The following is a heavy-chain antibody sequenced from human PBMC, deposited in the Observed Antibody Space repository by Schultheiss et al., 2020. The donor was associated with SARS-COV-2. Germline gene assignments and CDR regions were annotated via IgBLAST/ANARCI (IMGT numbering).Heavy chain of an antibody. CDR1: GFTFSSYW. V-gene: IGHV3-74*01. CDR3: ARGVHGVVPGPLGLGPWYYYYGVDV. Sequence: GGSLRLSCAASGFTFSSYWMHWVRQAPGKGLVWVSRINSDGSSTSYADSVKGRFTISRDNAKNTLYLQMNSLRAEDTAVYYCARGVHGVVPGPLGLGPWYYYYGVDVWGQGTTVTVSS. J-gene: IGHJ6*02. CDR2: INSDGSST. D-gene: IGHD2-2*01.